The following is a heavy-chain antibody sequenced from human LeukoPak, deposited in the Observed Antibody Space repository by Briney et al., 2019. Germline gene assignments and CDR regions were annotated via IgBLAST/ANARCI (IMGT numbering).Heavy chain of an antibody. CDR3: ARRNYYFDS. CDR1: GGSISNPHCY. Sequence: PSETLSPTCTVSGGSISNPHCYWGWIRQSPGKGLEWVASIYYTGGTYYNPSLKSRVTISVDTSKNQFSLRLSSVTAADTAIYYCARRNYYFDSWGQGTLVTVSS. J-gene: IGHJ4*02. V-gene: IGHV4-39*01. CDR2: IYYTGGT.